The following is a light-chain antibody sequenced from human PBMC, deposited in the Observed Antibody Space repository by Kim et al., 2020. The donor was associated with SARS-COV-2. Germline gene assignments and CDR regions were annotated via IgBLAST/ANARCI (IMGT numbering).Light chain of an antibody. CDR1: QSVSSNY. V-gene: IGKV3-20*01. Sequence: SPRERATLSCRASQSVSSNYLAWYQQKPGQAPRLLIYGTSSRATGIPDRFSGSGSETDFILTISRLDPEDFAVYYCQHYGTSPLTFGGGTKVDIK. J-gene: IGKJ4*01. CDR2: GTS. CDR3: QHYGTSPLT.